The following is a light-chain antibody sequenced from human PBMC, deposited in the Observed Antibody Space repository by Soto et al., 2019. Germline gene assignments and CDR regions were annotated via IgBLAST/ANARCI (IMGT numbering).Light chain of an antibody. CDR1: QGISSY. J-gene: IGKJ4*01. CDR3: QQVNVYPST. V-gene: IGKV1-9*01. CDR2: DAS. Sequence: LQSTQSPSTLSASVGDRVTITCRASQGISSYLGWYQQKPGKAPNLLIYDASTLHSGVPSRFSGGGSGTDFTLTISSLQPEDFATYYCQQVNVYPSTFGGGTKVDIK.